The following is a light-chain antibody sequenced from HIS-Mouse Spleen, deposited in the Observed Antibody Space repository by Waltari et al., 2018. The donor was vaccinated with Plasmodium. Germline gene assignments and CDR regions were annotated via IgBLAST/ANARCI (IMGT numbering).Light chain of an antibody. V-gene: IGKV6D-21*02. CDR2: YAS. Sequence: EIVLTQSPDFQSVTPKEKVTITCRASQSIGSSLHWYQQKPDQSPKLLIKYASQSISGVPSRFSGSGSGTEFTLTISSLQSEDFAVYYCQQYNNWSFTFGPGTKVDIK. J-gene: IGKJ3*01. CDR3: QQYNNWSFT. CDR1: QSIGSS.